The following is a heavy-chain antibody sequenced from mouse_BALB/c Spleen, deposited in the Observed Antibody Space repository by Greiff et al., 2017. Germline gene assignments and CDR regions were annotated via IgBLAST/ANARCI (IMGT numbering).Heavy chain of an antibody. Sequence: EVKLMESGRGLVQPGGSLKLSCAASGFTFTSYGMSWVRQTPDKRLELVATINSNGGSTYYPDSVKGRFTISRDNAKNTLYLQMSSLRSEDTAMYYCARDKWVYYRYDGFAYWGQGTLVTVSA. CDR1: GFTFTSYG. D-gene: IGHD2-14*01. V-gene: IGHV5-6-3*01. J-gene: IGHJ3*01. CDR2: INSNGGST. CDR3: ARDKWVYYRYDGFAY.